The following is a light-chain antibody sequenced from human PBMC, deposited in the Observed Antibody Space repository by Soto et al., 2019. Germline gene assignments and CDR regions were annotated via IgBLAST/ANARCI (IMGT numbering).Light chain of an antibody. J-gene: IGKJ3*01. Sequence: IVMTQSPGTLSVSPWERATLSCRASQNIRSNLAWYQQKPGQAPRLLIYETSIRAPGIPARFSGSGSGTEFTLTISSLQSEDFAVYHCQQYYNWPPFTFGPGTKVDIK. CDR3: QQYYNWPPFT. CDR2: ETS. CDR1: QNIRSN. V-gene: IGKV3-15*01.